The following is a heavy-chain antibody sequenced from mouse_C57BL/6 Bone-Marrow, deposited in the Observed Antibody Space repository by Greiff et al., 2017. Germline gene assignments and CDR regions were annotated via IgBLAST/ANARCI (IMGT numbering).Heavy chain of an antibody. CDR3: ARDIYYGYDDWFAY. V-gene: IGHV1-55*01. CDR2: IYPGSGST. Sequence: QVQLQQPGAELVKPGASVKMSCKASGYTFTSYWITWVKQRPGQGLEWIGDIYPGSGSTNYTEKFKSKATLTVDTSSSTAYMQLSSLTSEDSAVYYCARDIYYGYDDWFAYWGQGTLVTVSA. D-gene: IGHD2-2*01. CDR1: GYTFTSYW. J-gene: IGHJ3*01.